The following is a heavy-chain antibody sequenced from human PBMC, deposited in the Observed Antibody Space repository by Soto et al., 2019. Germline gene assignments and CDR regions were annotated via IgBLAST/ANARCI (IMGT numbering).Heavy chain of an antibody. D-gene: IGHD3-22*01. J-gene: IGHJ4*02. Sequence: QVQLVPSGAEVKKPGASVKVSCKASGYTFTSYGISWVRQAPGQGLEWMGWLSAYNGNTNYAQKLQGRVTMTTDTSTSTASMELRSLRSDDTAVYYCARGTVVYDSSGYYCINFDYWGQGTLVTVAS. CDR2: LSAYNGNT. CDR1: GYTFTSYG. V-gene: IGHV1-18*04. CDR3: ARGTVVYDSSGYYCINFDY.